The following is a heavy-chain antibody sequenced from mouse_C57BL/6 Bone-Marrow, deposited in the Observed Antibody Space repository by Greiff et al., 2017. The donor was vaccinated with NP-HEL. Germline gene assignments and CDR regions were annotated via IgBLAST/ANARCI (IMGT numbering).Heavy chain of an antibody. CDR2: IHPNSGST. J-gene: IGHJ2*01. CDR1: GYTFTSYW. D-gene: IGHD2-1*01. V-gene: IGHV1-64*01. Sequence: VQLQQSGAELVKPGASVKLSCKASGYTFTSYWMPWVKQRPGQGLEWIGMIHPNSGSTNYNEKFKSKATLTVDKSSSTAYMQLSSLTSEDSAVYYCAIYGNYGDYFDDWGQGTTLTVSS. CDR3: AIYGNYGDYFDD.